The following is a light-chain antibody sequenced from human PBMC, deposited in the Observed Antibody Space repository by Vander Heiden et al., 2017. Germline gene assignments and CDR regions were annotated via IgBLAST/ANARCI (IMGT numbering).Light chain of an antibody. CDR3: QQYSSSPRT. Sequence: EIVLTQTPGTLSVSPGQRATLSCRDSHIVSSSYLAWYQQKPGQAPRLLIYGASSRATGIPYRFSGSESGTDFTLTINRLEPEDVAVYYCQQYSSSPRTFGQGTKVEIK. V-gene: IGKV3-20*01. J-gene: IGKJ1*01. CDR2: GAS. CDR1: HIVSSSY.